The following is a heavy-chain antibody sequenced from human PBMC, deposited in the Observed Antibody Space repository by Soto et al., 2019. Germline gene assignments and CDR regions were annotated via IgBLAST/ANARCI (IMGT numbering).Heavy chain of an antibody. J-gene: IGHJ6*02. Sequence: GGSLRLSCAASGFTFSSYWMGWVRQAPGKGLEWVANIKQDGSEKYYVDSVKGRFTISRDNAKNSLHLQMNSLRAEDTAVYYCARDSPTNYDFWSGYFGLYYYYGMDVWGQGTTVTVSS. CDR1: GFTFSSYW. CDR2: IKQDGSEK. D-gene: IGHD3-3*01. V-gene: IGHV3-7*05. CDR3: ARDSPTNYDFWSGYFGLYYYYGMDV.